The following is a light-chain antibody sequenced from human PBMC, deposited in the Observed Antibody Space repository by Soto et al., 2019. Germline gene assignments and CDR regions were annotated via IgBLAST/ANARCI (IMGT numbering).Light chain of an antibody. V-gene: IGKV3-20*01. CDR2: DGF. J-gene: IGKJ1*01. Sequence: EVVLTQSRGTLSLSPGERATLSCRSSQTVGNDYLAWYQQKPDQAPRLLIYDGFHRAAGIPDRFSGSGSGTDFTLTISRLEPEDVAVYYCQVYTTSPQTFGQGTKVDIK. CDR1: QTVGNDY. CDR3: QVYTTSPQT.